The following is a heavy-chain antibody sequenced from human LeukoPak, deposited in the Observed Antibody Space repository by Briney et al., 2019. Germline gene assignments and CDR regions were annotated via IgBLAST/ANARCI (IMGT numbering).Heavy chain of an antibody. V-gene: IGHV1-69*04. CDR3: ARGVSERAYYYYGMDV. D-gene: IGHD5/OR15-5a*01. CDR1: GGTFSSYA. J-gene: IGHJ6*02. CDR2: IIPILGIA. Sequence: SVKVSCKASGGTFSSYAISWVRQAPGQGLEWMGRIIPILGIANYAQKFQGRVTITADKSTSTAYMELSSLRSEDTAVYYCARGVSERAYYYYGMDVRGQGTTVTVSS.